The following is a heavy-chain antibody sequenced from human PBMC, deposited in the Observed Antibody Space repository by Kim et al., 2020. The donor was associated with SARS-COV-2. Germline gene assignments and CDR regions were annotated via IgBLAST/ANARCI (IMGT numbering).Heavy chain of an antibody. Sequence: GGSLRLSCTASGFTFGDYAMSWFRQAPGKGLEWVGFIRSKAYGGTTEYAASVKGRFTISRDDSKSIAYLQMNSLKTEDTAVYYCTRLPQYDYGADYYYYYMDVWGKGTTVTVSS. D-gene: IGHD4-17*01. V-gene: IGHV3-49*03. CDR1: GFTFGDYA. CDR3: TRLPQYDYGADYYYYYMDV. CDR2: IRSKAYGGTT. J-gene: IGHJ6*03.